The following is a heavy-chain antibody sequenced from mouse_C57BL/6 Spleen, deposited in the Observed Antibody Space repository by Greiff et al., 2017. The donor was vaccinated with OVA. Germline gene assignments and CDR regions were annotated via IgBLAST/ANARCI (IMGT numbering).Heavy chain of an antibody. D-gene: IGHD1-1*01. V-gene: IGHV5-9-1*02. Sequence: EVKVEESGEGLVKPGGSLKLSCAASGFTFSSYAMSWVRQTPEKRLEWVAYISSGGDYIYYADTVKGRFTISRDNARNTLYLQMSSLKSEDTAMYYCTRDRTVVATDAMDYWGQGTSVTVSS. CDR3: TRDRTVVATDAMDY. CDR2: ISSGGDYI. CDR1: GFTFSSYA. J-gene: IGHJ4*01.